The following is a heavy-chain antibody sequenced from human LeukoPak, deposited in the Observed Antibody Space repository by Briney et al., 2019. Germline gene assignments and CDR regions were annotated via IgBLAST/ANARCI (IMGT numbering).Heavy chain of an antibody. CDR1: GFTFRSYA. CDR2: ISYDGSNK. J-gene: IGHJ4*02. V-gene: IGHV3-30-3*01. D-gene: IGHD3/OR15-3a*01. Sequence: GGSLRLSCAACGFTFRSYAMHWARQAPGKGLEWVAVISYDGSNKYYADSVKGRFTISRDNYKNTLYLQMNSLRAEDTAVYYCARDRDYYFDYWGQGTLVTVS. CDR3: ARDRDYYFDY.